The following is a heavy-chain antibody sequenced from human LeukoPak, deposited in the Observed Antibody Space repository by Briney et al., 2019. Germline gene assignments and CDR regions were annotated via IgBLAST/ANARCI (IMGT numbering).Heavy chain of an antibody. D-gene: IGHD6-19*01. J-gene: IGHJ4*02. CDR2: IYTSGST. CDR1: GGSISSYY. Sequence: SETLSLTCTVSGGSISSYYWSWIRQPAGKGLEWIGRIYTSGSTNYNPSLKSRVTMSEDTSKNQFSLKLSSVTAADTAVYYCAREVASGWYPYYFDYWGQGTLVTVSS. V-gene: IGHV4-4*07. CDR3: AREVASGWYPYYFDY.